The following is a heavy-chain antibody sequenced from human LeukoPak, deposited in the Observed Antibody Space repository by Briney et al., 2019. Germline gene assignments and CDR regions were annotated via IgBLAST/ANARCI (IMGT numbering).Heavy chain of an antibody. CDR3: ARDLSDYGDYVGAFDI. V-gene: IGHV3-33*01. Sequence: GSLRLSCAASGFTFSSYGMHWVRQAPGKGLEWVAVIWYDGSNNYYADSVKGRFTISRDNSKNTLYLQMNSLRAEDTAVYYCARDLSDYGDYVGAFDIWGQGTMVTVSS. CDR2: IWYDGSNN. D-gene: IGHD4-17*01. CDR1: GFTFSSYG. J-gene: IGHJ3*02.